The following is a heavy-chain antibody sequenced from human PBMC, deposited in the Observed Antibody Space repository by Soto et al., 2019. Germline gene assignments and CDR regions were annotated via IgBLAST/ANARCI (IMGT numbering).Heavy chain of an antibody. Sequence: SETLSLTSWLPGSSVSNGDYSLRWIRRPPGKGLEWIGYIYYIAGPYYNPSLQSRVTISMDTSKHQVSLNLTSVTAADTAVYFCARDPDQDYGDSYYYHAWDAWGPGLTVTVSS. CDR3: ARDPDQDYGDSYYYHAWDA. D-gene: IGHD4-17*01. CDR1: GSSVSNGDYS. CDR2: IYYIAGP. J-gene: IGHJ6*02. V-gene: IGHV4-30-4*01.